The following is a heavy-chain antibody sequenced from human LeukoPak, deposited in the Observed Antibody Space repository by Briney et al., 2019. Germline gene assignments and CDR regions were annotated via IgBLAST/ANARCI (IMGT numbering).Heavy chain of an antibody. Sequence: GGSLRLSCAASRFTFSSYTMNWVRQAPGKGLEWVSYISSSGSTIYYADSVKGRFTISRDNAKNSLYLQMNSLRAEDTAVYYCAELGITMIGGVWGKGTTVTISS. CDR3: AELGITMIGGV. CDR1: RFTFSSYT. J-gene: IGHJ6*04. V-gene: IGHV3-48*04. D-gene: IGHD3-10*02. CDR2: ISSSGSTI.